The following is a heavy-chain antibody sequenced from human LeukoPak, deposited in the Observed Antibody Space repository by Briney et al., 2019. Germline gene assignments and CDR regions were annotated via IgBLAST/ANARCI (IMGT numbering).Heavy chain of an antibody. CDR1: GYTFTSYD. CDR3: ARDGVALDY. J-gene: IGHJ4*02. CDR2: MNPNSGNT. V-gene: IGHV1-8*01. D-gene: IGHD3-10*01. Sequence: ASVKVSCKASGYTFTSYDINWVRQATGQGLEWMGWMNPNSGNTGYPQKFQGRVTMTTDTSTSTAYMELRSLRSDDTAVYYCARDGVALDYWGQGTLVTVSS.